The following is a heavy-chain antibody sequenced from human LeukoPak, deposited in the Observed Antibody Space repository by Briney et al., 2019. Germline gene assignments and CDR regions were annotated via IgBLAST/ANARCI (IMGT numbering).Heavy chain of an antibody. D-gene: IGHD1-26*01. Sequence: GGSLRLSCAASGFTFSNAWMSWVRQAPGKGLEWVGRINSDGSSTSYADSVKGRFTISRDNAKNTLYLQMNSLRAEDTAVYYCARGVVGATYEDWFDPWGQGTLVTVSS. J-gene: IGHJ5*02. CDR3: ARGVVGATYEDWFDP. V-gene: IGHV3-74*01. CDR2: INSDGSST. CDR1: GFTFSNAW.